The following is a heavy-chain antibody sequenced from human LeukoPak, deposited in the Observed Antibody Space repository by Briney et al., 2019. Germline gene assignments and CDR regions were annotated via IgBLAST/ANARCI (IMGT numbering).Heavy chain of an antibody. CDR1: GFRFSTYG. V-gene: IGHV3-30-3*01. CDR2: ISYDGSTK. D-gene: IGHD3-22*01. Sequence: PGGSLRLSCAASGFRFSTYGVHWVRQAPGKGLEWVALISYDGSTKYYADSVTGRFTISRDSSKNTLYLQMNSLRIEDTAVYYCARGYYYDSSAYPAHFDHWGQGTLVTVSS. J-gene: IGHJ4*02. CDR3: ARGYYYDSSAYPAHFDH.